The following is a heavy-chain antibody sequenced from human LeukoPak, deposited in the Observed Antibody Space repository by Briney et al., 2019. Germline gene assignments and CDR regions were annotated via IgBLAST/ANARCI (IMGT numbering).Heavy chain of an antibody. Sequence: GGSLRLSCAASGFTFSGSAMHWVRQASGKGLEWVGRIRSKANSYATAYAASVKGRFTISRDDSKDTAYLQMNSLKTEDTAVYYCTRRPYYYDSSGYVTGIDYWGQGTLVTVSS. CDR1: GFTFSGSA. V-gene: IGHV3-73*01. J-gene: IGHJ4*02. CDR3: TRRPYYYDSSGYVTGIDY. D-gene: IGHD3-22*01. CDR2: IRSKANSYAT.